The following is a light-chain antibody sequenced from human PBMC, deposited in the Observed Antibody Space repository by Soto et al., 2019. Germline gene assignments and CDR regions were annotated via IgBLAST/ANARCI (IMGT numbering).Light chain of an antibody. Sequence: QSPGTQPFSPGERATLSCRASQSVSSNLALYQQKPGQAPRLLIYDASNRATGIPARFSGSGSGTDFTLTISSLEPEDFAVYYCQQRSNWPLTFGGGTRLEIK. CDR3: QQRSNWPLT. J-gene: IGKJ5*01. CDR1: QSVSSN. CDR2: DAS. V-gene: IGKV3-11*01.